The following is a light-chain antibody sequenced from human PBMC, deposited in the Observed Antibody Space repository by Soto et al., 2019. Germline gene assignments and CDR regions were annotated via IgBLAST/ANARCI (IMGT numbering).Light chain of an antibody. CDR1: QSISSSY. CDR3: HQYRNPPPNA. V-gene: IGKV3-20*01. Sequence: EIVLTQSPGTLSLSPGERATLSCRASQSISSSYLAWYQQKPGHAPRVLIYGASSRATGLPDRFSGSGSGTDFTLTISRLEPEDFAVYFWHQYRNPPPNAFGQGTKGQIK. CDR2: GAS. J-gene: IGKJ2*01.